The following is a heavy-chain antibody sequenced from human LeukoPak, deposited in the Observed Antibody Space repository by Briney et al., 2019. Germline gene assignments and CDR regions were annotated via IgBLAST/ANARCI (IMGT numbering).Heavy chain of an antibody. CDR2: ISASGDTV. CDR3: ARDGPPDY. J-gene: IGHJ4*02. CDR1: GFTFRSYE. Sequence: QPGGSLRPSCAASGFTFRSYEMNWVRQAPGKGLEWVSYISASGDTVDYAESVKGRITISRDNAKNSLYLQMDSLRAEDTAIYYCARDGPPDYWGQGTLVSVSS. V-gene: IGHV3-48*03.